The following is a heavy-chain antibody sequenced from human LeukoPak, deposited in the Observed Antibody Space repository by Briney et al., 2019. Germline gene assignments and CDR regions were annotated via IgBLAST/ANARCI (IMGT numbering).Heavy chain of an antibody. CDR3: GTHYYGSGSYLDY. D-gene: IGHD3-10*01. CDR2: ISSSGSTI. J-gene: IGHJ4*02. Sequence: PGGSLRLSCAASGFTFSDYYMSRIRQAPGKGLEWVSYISSSGSTIYYADSVKGRFTISRDNAKNSLYLQMNSLRAEDTAVYYCGTHYYGSGSYLDYWGQGTLVTVSS. V-gene: IGHV3-11*01. CDR1: GFTFSDYY.